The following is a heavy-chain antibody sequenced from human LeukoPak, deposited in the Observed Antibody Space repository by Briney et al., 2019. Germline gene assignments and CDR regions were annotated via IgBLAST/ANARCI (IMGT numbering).Heavy chain of an antibody. CDR1: GLIFSDYY. V-gene: IGHV3-11*01. J-gene: IGHJ4*02. Sequence: TGGSLRLSCEASGLIFSDYYINWIRQAPGKGLEWIAYITGSGGSIYYADSVKGRFSVSRDNARNVVFLQMDSLTVDDSGVYFCTRDPEYGDNWGQGTLVTVSS. CDR3: TRDPEYGDN. CDR2: ITGSGGSI. D-gene: IGHD1-14*01.